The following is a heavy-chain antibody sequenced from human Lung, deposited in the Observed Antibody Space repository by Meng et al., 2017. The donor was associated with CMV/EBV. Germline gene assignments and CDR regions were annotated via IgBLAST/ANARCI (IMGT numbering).Heavy chain of an antibody. J-gene: IGHJ6*02. V-gene: IGHV1-69*05. CDR3: ARERTGDCSSTICYNYYYYSGMDV. D-gene: IGHD2-2*02. CDR1: GGTFSSYA. Sequence: SXXVSXKASGGTFSSYAFSWVRQAPGQGLEWMGGIIPVFAIANYAQKFQGRITITTDESTSTAYMEPSSLRSEDTAVYYCARERTGDCSSTICYNYYYYSGMDVWGQGTTVTVSS. CDR2: IIPVFAIA.